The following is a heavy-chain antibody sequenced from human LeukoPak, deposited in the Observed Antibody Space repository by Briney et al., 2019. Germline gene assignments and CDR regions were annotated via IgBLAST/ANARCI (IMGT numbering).Heavy chain of an antibody. J-gene: IGHJ4*02. Sequence: PGGSLRLSCVGAGFTFSNYAMTWVRQAPGKGLEWVSSISSSSSYIYYADSVKGRFTISRDNAKNSLYLQMNSLRAEDTAVYYCARVAVAADYWGQGTLVTVSS. CDR3: ARVAVAADY. CDR1: GFTFSNYA. V-gene: IGHV3-21*01. CDR2: ISSSSSYI. D-gene: IGHD6-19*01.